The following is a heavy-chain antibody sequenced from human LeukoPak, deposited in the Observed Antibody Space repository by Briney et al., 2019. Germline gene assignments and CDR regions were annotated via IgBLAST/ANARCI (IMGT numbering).Heavy chain of an antibody. J-gene: IGHJ6*03. CDR2: ISGNGGST. D-gene: IGHD6-6*01. Sequence: PRGSLRLSCAASGFIFSNYAMSWVRQAPGKGLEWVSGISGNGGSTSYADSVKGRFTISRDNSKNTLYVQMNSLRAGDTAVYYCAKLVTGRPSGYMDVWGKGTTVTVSS. CDR1: GFIFSNYA. CDR3: AKLVTGRPSGYMDV. V-gene: IGHV3-23*01.